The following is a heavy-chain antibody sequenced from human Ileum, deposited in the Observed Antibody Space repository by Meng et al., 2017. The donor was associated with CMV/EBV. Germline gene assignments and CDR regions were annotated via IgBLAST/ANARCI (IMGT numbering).Heavy chain of an antibody. J-gene: IGHJ3*02. Sequence: GESLKISCAGSGFSISDNYMTWVRQAPGKGLEWLSAIYGGGDTFYVDSVRGRFTIPRDNSKNTVYLQMNSLRAEDTAVYYCARDPWTPDGFDIWGQGTMVTVSS. V-gene: IGHV3-53*01. CDR1: GFSISDNY. CDR2: IYGGGDT. D-gene: IGHD3/OR15-3a*01. CDR3: ARDPWTPDGFDI.